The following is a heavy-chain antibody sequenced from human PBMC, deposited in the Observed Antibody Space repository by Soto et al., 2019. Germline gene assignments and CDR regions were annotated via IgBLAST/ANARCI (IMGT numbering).Heavy chain of an antibody. CDR2: IYSGDSQT. V-gene: IGHV5-51*01. J-gene: IGHJ4*02. CDR3: ARHFHGFDY. Sequence: GESLKISCKGSGYSFTSYWIGWVRQMPGKGLEWMGVIYSGDSQTKYSPAFQGQVTISVDKSIKTAYLQWSSLKASDTAMYYCARHFHGFDYWGQGTLVTVSS. CDR1: GYSFTSYW.